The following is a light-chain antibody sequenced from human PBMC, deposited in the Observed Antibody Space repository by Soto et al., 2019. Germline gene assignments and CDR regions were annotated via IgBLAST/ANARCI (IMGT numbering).Light chain of an antibody. V-gene: IGKV3-15*01. CDR3: QQYNNWPPLT. Sequence: EVVMTQSPATLSVSPGERATLSCRASQSVSSNLAWYQQKPGQAPRLLMYGASTRATGIPARFSGSGSGTEFTLTISSLQSEDFALYYCQQYNNWPPLTFGGGTKVDIK. J-gene: IGKJ4*01. CDR2: GAS. CDR1: QSVSSN.